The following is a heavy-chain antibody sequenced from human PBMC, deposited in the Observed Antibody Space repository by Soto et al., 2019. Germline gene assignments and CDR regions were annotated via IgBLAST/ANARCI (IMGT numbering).Heavy chain of an antibody. CDR3: ASCVWYSSSWHFDF. CDR1: GFTFSSYW. D-gene: IGHD6-13*01. V-gene: IGHV3-7*01. J-gene: IGHJ4*02. CDR2: IKQDGSEK. Sequence: PGGSLRLSCAASGFTFSSYWMSWVRQAPGKGLEWVANIKQDGSEKYYVDSVKGRFTISRDNAKNSLYLQMNSLRAEDTAVYYCASCVWYSSSWHFDFWGQGTLVTVSS.